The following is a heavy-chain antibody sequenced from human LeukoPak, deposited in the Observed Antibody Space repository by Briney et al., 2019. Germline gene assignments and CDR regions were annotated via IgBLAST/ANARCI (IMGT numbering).Heavy chain of an antibody. Sequence: GGSLRLSCAASGFTFSDYYMSWIRQAPGKGLEWVSYISSSGSTIYYADSVKGRFTISRDNAKNSLYLQMNSLRAEDTAVYYCARVIGDYGDYEYPGYYFDYWGQGTLVTVSS. CDR1: GFTFSDYY. V-gene: IGHV3-11*04. J-gene: IGHJ4*02. CDR2: ISSSGSTI. D-gene: IGHD4-17*01. CDR3: ARVIGDYGDYEYPGYYFDY.